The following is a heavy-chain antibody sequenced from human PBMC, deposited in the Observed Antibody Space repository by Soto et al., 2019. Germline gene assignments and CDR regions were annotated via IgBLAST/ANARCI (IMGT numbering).Heavy chain of an antibody. D-gene: IGHD1-1*01. CDR2: ISDRGDTT. CDR1: GFTISRDA. CDR3: AKDKPGTTSFDY. V-gene: IGHV3-23*01. Sequence: PGGSLRLSCAASGFTISRDAMIWVRQAPGKGLEWVAAISDRGDTTHYADSVKGRFTISRDTSKNTLYLQMNTLRAEDTAVYYCAKDKPGTTSFDYWGRGTLVTVSS. J-gene: IGHJ4*02.